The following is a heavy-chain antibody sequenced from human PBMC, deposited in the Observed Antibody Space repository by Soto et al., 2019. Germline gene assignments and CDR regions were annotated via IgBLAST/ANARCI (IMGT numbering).Heavy chain of an antibody. J-gene: IGHJ4*02. CDR1: GGSISSSNW. CDR3: AVYYDSSGYYFDY. Sequence: SETLSLTCAVSGGSISSSNWWSWVRQPPGKGLEWIGEIYHSGGTNYNPSLKSRVTISVDKSKNQFSLKLSSVTAADTAVYYCAVYYDSSGYYFDYWGQGTLVTVS. V-gene: IGHV4-4*02. D-gene: IGHD3-22*01. CDR2: IYHSGGT.